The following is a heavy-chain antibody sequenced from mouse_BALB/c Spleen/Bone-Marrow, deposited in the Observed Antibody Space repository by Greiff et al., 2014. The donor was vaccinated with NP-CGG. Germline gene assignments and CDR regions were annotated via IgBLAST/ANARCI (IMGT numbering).Heavy chain of an antibody. Sequence: QGQLKGAGAELAGPGASVKLSCKASGYTFTDYYIKWGEQKTGQGLWWIGEIYPGSGNTYYNEKFKGKATLTADKSSSTAYMQLSSLTSEDSAVYFCARSRGYAWFAYWGQGTLVTVSA. CDR1: GYTFTDYY. CDR3: ARSRGYAWFAY. V-gene: IGHV1-77*01. J-gene: IGHJ3*01. D-gene: IGHD2-2*01. CDR2: IYPGSGNT.